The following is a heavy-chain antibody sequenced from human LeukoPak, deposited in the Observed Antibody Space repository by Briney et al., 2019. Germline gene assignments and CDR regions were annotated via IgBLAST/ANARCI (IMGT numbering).Heavy chain of an antibody. V-gene: IGHV3-30*03. CDR1: GFIFRNYV. CDR2: ISQDESNK. Sequence: GGSLRLSCEASGFIFRNYVMHWVPQAPGKGLEWVAGISQDESNKYYTDSVKGRFIISRDNSKNALYLQMDTLTIADTAVYYCAREADAFDIWGQGTMVTVSS. J-gene: IGHJ3*02. CDR3: AREADAFDI.